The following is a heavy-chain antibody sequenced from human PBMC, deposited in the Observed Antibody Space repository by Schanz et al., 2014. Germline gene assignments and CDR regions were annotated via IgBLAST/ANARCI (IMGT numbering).Heavy chain of an antibody. Sequence: QVQLQESGPGLMKPSETLSLTCIVSGGSMTTYYWSWIRQPAGKGLEWIGRIHSSGSTDYNPSLKSRGAISVDTSKNQFSLRLRSVSVADTAVYYCARDLTPDTSYWYYWAFDIWGQGTMVTVSS. CDR2: IHSSGST. V-gene: IGHV4-4*07. J-gene: IGHJ3*02. CDR3: ARDLTPDTSYWYYWAFDI. D-gene: IGHD6-19*01. CDR1: GGSMTTYY.